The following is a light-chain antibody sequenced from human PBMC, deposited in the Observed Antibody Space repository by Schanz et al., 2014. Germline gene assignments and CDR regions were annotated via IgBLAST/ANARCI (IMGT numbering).Light chain of an antibody. CDR3: QSYDSSLSGWV. Sequence: QSALTQPRSVSGSPGQSVTISCTGTSSDVGAYNFVSWYEQHPGKAPKLMINEVNKRPSGVPDRFSGSKSGTSASLAITGLQADDEAVYYCQSYDSSLSGWVFGGGTKLTVL. V-gene: IGLV2-11*01. J-gene: IGLJ3*02. CDR2: EVN. CDR1: SSDVGAYNF.